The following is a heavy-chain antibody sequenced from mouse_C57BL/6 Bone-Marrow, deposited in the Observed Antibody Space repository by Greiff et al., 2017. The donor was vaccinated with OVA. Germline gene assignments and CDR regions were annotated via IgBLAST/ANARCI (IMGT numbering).Heavy chain of an antibody. V-gene: IGHV7-3*01. Sequence: EVMLVESGGGLVQPGGSLSLSCAASGFTFTDYYMSLVRQPPGKALEWLGFIRNKANGYTTEYSASVKGRFTISRDNSQSILYLQMNALRAEDSATYYCARYGGGFDYWGQGTTLTVSS. CDR2: IRNKANGYTT. CDR1: GFTFTDYY. CDR3: ARYGGGFDY. J-gene: IGHJ2*01.